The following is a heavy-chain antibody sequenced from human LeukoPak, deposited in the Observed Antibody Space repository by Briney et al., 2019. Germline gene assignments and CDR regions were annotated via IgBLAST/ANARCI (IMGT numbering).Heavy chain of an antibody. D-gene: IGHD3-16*01. Sequence: GSLRLSCAASGFTFSSYAMTWVRPAPGKGLEWVSTISGSGGSTYYADSVRGRFTISRDNSKKTLYLQMNSLRAGDAAVYYCAKGDDYVWGSSEGDWGQGTLVTVSS. CDR1: GFTFSSYA. V-gene: IGHV3-23*01. CDR3: AKGDDYVWGSSEGD. CDR2: ISGSGGST. J-gene: IGHJ4*02.